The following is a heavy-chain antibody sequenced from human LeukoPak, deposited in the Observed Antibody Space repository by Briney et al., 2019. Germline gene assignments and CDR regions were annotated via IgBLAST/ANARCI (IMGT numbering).Heavy chain of an antibody. CDR2: IKQDGSEK. J-gene: IGHJ6*03. CDR3: ARDTQYCSSTSCYLRIYYYYMDV. V-gene: IGHV3-7*01. CDR1: GFTFSSYW. D-gene: IGHD2-2*01. Sequence: ARGSLRLSCAASGFTFSSYWMSWVRQAPGKGLEWVANIKQDGSEKYYVDSVKGRFTISRDNAKNSLYLQMNSLRAEDTAVYYCARDTQYCSSTSCYLRIYYYYMDVWGKGTTVTISS.